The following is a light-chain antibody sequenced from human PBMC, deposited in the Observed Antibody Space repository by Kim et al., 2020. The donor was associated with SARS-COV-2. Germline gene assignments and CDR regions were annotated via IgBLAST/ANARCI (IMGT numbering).Light chain of an antibody. J-gene: IGLJ3*02. Sequence: QSVLTQPPSLSGAPGQSVTISCAGTSSNIGTGHDVHWYRQVPGTAPQLLIYANNNRPSGVPDRFSGSKSGTSASLAITGLQTEDETDYYCQSYDISLGGWVSGGGTQLTV. CDR1: SSNIGTGHD. CDR2: ANN. CDR3: QSYDISLGGWV. V-gene: IGLV1-40*01.